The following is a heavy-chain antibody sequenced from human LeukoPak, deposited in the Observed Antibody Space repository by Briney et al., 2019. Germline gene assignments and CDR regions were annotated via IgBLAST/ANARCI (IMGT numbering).Heavy chain of an antibody. J-gene: IGHJ3*02. D-gene: IGHD3-22*01. CDR3: ARDYYYDSSSTDDAFDI. CDR2: IYTSGST. Sequence: PSETLSLTCTVSGGSISSYYWSWIRQPAGKGLEWIGRIYTSGSTNYNPSLKSRVTMSVDTSKNQFSLKLSSVTAADTAVYYCARDYYYDSSSTDDAFDIWGQGTMVTVSS. CDR1: GGSISSYY. V-gene: IGHV4-4*07.